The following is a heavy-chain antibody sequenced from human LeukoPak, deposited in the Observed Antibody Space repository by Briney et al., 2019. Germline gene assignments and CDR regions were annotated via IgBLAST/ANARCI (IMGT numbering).Heavy chain of an antibody. CDR2: IIPIFGTA. Sequence: SVKVPCKASGGTFSSYAISWVRQAPGQGLEWMGGIIPIFGTANYAQKFQGRVTITTDESTSTAYMELSSLRSEDTAVYYCATVSSGYLYYFDYWGQGTLVTVSS. V-gene: IGHV1-69*05. J-gene: IGHJ4*02. D-gene: IGHD3-3*01. CDR3: ATVSSGYLYYFDY. CDR1: GGTFSSYA.